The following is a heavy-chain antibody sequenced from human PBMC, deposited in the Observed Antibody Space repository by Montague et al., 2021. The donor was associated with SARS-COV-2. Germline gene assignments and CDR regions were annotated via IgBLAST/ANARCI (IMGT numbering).Heavy chain of an antibody. D-gene: IGHD5-12*01. Sequence: TLSLTCTVSGGSISSDCYCWNWIRQYPGKGLEWIGYIYNSGTTYYSPSLRSRVTISIDNSKNLFSLKLTSVTAADTAVYYCARRVPDNGYDYSCFDPWGQGTTVTVSS. CDR1: GGSISSDCYC. J-gene: IGHJ6*02. V-gene: IGHV4-31*03. CDR3: ARRVPDNGYDYSCFDP. CDR2: IYNSGTT.